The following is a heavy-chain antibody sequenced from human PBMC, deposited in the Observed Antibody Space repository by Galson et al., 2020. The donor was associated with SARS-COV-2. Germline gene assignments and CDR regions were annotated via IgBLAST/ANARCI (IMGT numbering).Heavy chain of an antibody. D-gene: IGHD3-22*01. Sequence: GGSLRLSCAASGFTFSSYGMHWVRQAPGKGLEWVAVIWYDGSNKYYADSVKGRFTISRDNSKNTLYLQMNSLRAEDTAVYYCARIPLYYYDSSGPWDAFDIWGQGTMVTVSS. CDR2: IWYDGSNK. CDR1: GFTFSSYG. V-gene: IGHV3-33*01. J-gene: IGHJ3*02. CDR3: ARIPLYYYDSSGPWDAFDI.